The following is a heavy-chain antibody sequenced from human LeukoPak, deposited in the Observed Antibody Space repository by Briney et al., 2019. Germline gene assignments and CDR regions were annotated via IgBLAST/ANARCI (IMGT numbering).Heavy chain of an antibody. V-gene: IGHV4-59*11. CDR3: AKGTNFWSSFDY. J-gene: IGHJ4*02. CDR1: GGSIRSHH. CDR2: IYYIGNT. Sequence: SETLSLTCTVFGGSIRSHHWSWIRQPPGKALEWIGYIYYIGNTRYNPSLKSRVTISVDTSKNQFSLKLSSVTAADTAVYYCAKGTNFWSSFDYWGQGTLVTVSS. D-gene: IGHD3-3*01.